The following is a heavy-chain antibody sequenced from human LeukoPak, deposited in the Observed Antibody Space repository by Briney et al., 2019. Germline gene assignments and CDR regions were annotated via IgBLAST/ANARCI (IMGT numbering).Heavy chain of an antibody. CDR3: ARQMTSTRLFDS. Sequence: GGSLRLSCVASGFMFSDHGFHWVRQSPDKGLEWVALIASDGSKKYYADSVQGRFTVSGENSKNTLFLQMNTLRADDTAVYFCARQMTSTRLFDSWGQGTLVTVSS. J-gene: IGHJ4*02. CDR1: GFMFSDHG. V-gene: IGHV3-30*04. D-gene: IGHD5/OR15-5a*01. CDR2: IASDGSKK.